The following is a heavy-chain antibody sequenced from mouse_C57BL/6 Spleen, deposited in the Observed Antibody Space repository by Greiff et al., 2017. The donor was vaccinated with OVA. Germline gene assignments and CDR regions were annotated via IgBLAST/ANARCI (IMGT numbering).Heavy chain of an antibody. D-gene: IGHD2-1*01. CDR1: GYTFTSYW. V-gene: IGHV1-69*01. CDR3: ARKGNYDYAMDD. J-gene: IGHJ4*01. CDR2: IDPSDSST. Sequence: QVQLQQPGAELVMPGASVKLSCKASGYTFTSYWMHWVKQRPGQGLEWIVEIDPSDSSTNYNQKFKGKYTLTVDKSSSTAYMQLSSLTSEDSAVYYCARKGNYDYAMDDGGQGTSVSVSS.